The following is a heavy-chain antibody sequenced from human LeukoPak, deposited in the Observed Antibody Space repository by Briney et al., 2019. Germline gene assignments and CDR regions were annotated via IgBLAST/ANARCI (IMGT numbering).Heavy chain of an antibody. CDR3: ARHSNSYDILTGYSLYYFDY. CDR2: IYHSGST. Sequence: SETLSLTCAVSGYSIGSGYYWGWIRQPPGKGLEWIGSIYHSGSTYYNPSLKSRVTISVDTSKNQFSLKLSSVTAADTAVYYCARHSNSYDILTGYSLYYFDYWGQGTLVTVSS. V-gene: IGHV4-38-2*01. J-gene: IGHJ4*02. D-gene: IGHD3-9*01. CDR1: GYSIGSGYY.